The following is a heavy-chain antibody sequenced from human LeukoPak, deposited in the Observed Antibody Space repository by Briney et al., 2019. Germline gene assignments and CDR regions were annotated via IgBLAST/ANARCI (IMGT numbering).Heavy chain of an antibody. CDR2: IYYSGST. Sequence: TSETLSLTCTVSGGSISSSSYYWGWIRQPPGKGLEWIGSIYYSGSTNYNPSLKSRVTISVDTSKNQFSLKLSSVTAADTAVYYCARDWGYYYDSRGFLDYWGQGTLVTVSS. J-gene: IGHJ4*02. CDR1: GGSISSSSYY. CDR3: ARDWGYYYDSRGFLDY. D-gene: IGHD3-22*01. V-gene: IGHV4-39*07.